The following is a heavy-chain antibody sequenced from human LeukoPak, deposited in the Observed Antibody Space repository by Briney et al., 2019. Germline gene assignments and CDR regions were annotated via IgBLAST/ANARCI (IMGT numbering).Heavy chain of an antibody. CDR1: GGFVSSGSYY. Sequence: SETLSLTCTVSGGFVSSGSYYWSWIRQPPGKGLEWIGYIYYSGSTNYNPSLKSRVTISVDTSKNQFSLKLSSVTAADTAVYYCARGVSWFGVFDYWGQGTLVTVSS. J-gene: IGHJ4*02. D-gene: IGHD3-10*01. CDR3: ARGVSWFGVFDY. CDR2: IYYSGST. V-gene: IGHV4-61*01.